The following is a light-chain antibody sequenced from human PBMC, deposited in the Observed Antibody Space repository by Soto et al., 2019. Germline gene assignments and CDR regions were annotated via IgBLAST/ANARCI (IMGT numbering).Light chain of an antibody. CDR2: DAS. Sequence: EIVLTQSPGTLSLSPGERAILSCRASQSVSSYLAWYQQKPGQAPRLLIYDASNRATGIPARFSGSGSGTDFTLTISSLEPEDCAVYYCQQRSNFGQGTRLEIK. J-gene: IGKJ5*01. CDR1: QSVSSY. CDR3: QQRSN. V-gene: IGKV3-11*01.